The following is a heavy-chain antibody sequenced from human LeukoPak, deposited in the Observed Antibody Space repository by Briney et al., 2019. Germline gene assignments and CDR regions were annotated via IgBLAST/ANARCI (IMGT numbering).Heavy chain of an antibody. CDR1: GASVSGSNYY. CDR2: IYSSGSN. V-gene: IGHV4-39*07. CDR3: ASSHIVVVTVIYY. J-gene: IGHJ4*02. Sequence: PSETLSLTCAVSGASVSGSNYYWGWIRQPPGKGLEWIGNIYSSGSNYYNPSLKSRVTISLDTSKNKSSLQLSSVTAADTAVYYCASSHIVVVTVIYYWGQGTLVTVSS. D-gene: IGHD2-21*02.